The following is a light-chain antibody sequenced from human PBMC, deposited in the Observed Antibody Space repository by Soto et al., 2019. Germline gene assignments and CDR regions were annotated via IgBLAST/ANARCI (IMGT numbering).Light chain of an antibody. CDR2: EVS. CDR3: QQYTYPAT. J-gene: IGKJ1*01. CDR1: QTISTW. Sequence: DTQMTQSPSTVSASVGDRVTITCRASQTISTWLAWYQQRPGKAPKLLIYEVSTLENGVPSRFSGSGSGTQFTLTISSLQPDYVRSYYCQQYTYPATFGQGTKVEIK. V-gene: IGKV1-5*01.